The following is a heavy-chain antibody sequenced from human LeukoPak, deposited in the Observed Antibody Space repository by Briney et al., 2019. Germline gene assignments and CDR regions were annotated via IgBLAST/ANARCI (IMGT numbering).Heavy chain of an antibody. Sequence: ASVKVSCKASGYTFTGYYMHWVRLAPGQGLEWMGWINPNSGGTDYAQKFQGRVTMTRDTSISTAYMELSRLRSDDTAVYYCAGGNYYDSTAPAYWGQGTLVTVSS. J-gene: IGHJ4*02. CDR1: GYTFTGYY. CDR3: AGGNYYDSTAPAY. V-gene: IGHV1-2*02. CDR2: INPNSGGT. D-gene: IGHD3-22*01.